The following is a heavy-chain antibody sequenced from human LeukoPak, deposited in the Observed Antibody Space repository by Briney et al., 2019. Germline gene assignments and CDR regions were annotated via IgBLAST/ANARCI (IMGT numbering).Heavy chain of an antibody. CDR2: INPAGGT. J-gene: IGHJ4*02. D-gene: IGHD1-14*01. V-gene: IGHV4-34*01. Sequence: PSETLSLTCTVYGGSFSSHYWAWIRQPPGKGLEWIGEINPAGGTNYNPSLKSRVTMSIDTSKNHFSLKLSSVTAADTAVYYCVTRTDWGQGTLATVSS. CDR1: GGSFSSHY. CDR3: VTRTD.